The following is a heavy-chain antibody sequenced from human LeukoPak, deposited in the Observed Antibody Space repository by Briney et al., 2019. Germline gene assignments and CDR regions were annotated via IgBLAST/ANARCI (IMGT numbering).Heavy chain of an antibody. CDR2: ISSSGSTI. V-gene: IGHV3-48*03. CDR3: ARIVGCSSTSCYFHDYYYYYYMDV. D-gene: IGHD2-2*01. Sequence: PGGSLRLSCAASGFTFSSYEMNWVRQAPGKGLEWVSYISSSGSTIYYADSVKGRFTISRDNSKNTLYLQMNSLRAEDTAVYYCARIVGCSSTSCYFHDYYYYYYMDVWGKGTTVTISS. J-gene: IGHJ6*03. CDR1: GFTFSSYE.